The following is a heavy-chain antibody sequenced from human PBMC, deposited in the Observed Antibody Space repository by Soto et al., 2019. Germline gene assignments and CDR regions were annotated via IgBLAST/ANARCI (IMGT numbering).Heavy chain of an antibody. J-gene: IGHJ4*02. D-gene: IGHD2-15*01. CDR2: MYYSGGT. V-gene: IGHV4-39*01. CDR1: GCSIRSSGHY. Sequence: QLQLQESGPGLVKPSETLSLTCTVSGCSIRSSGHYWAWLRQPPGKGLEWIGRMYYSGGTYYNVSLRRRVTISEDTSKNQLSLKLSSVTAADTAVYYCARHMGNIVGEPFDYWGQGILVTVSS. CDR3: ARHMGNIVGEPFDY.